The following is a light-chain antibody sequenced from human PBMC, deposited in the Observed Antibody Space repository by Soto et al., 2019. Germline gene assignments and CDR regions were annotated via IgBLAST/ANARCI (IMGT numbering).Light chain of an antibody. Sequence: QSVLTQPPSVSGAPGQRVTISCTWSSSNIGAGYDVHWYQQLPGTAPNLLIYSNSKRPSGVPDRFSDSKSGPSASLAITGLQAEDEADYYCQSYDSSLSGWVFGGGTKLTV. CDR2: SNS. CDR1: SSNIGAGYD. V-gene: IGLV1-40*01. J-gene: IGLJ3*02. CDR3: QSYDSSLSGWV.